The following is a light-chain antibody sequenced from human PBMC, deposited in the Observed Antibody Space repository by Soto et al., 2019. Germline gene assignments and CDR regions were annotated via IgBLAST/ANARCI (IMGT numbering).Light chain of an antibody. CDR3: QSYDSSLSVVV. Sequence: QSVLTQPPSVSGAPWQRVTISCTGTNSNIGAGYDVHWYQQLPETAPKVLIYGNNNRPSGVPDRISGSKSATSAFLAITGLQAEDEAYYYCQSYDSSLSVVVLGGGTKLTVL. CDR2: GNN. V-gene: IGLV1-40*01. CDR1: NSNIGAGYD. J-gene: IGLJ2*01.